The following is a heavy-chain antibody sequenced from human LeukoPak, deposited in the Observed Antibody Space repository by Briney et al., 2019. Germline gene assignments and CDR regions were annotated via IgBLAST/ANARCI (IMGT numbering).Heavy chain of an antibody. CDR1: GFTFSSYW. CDR2: IKQDGSEK. D-gene: IGHD2-15*01. Sequence: PGGSLRLSCAASGFTFSSYWMSWVRQAPGKGLEWVANIKQDGSEKYYVDSVKGRFTISRDNAKNSLYLHMQSLKAEDKAVYYCARDYRGYRAPDYFDNWGQGTLVTVSS. CDR3: ARDYRGYRAPDYFDN. J-gene: IGHJ4*02. V-gene: IGHV3-7*01.